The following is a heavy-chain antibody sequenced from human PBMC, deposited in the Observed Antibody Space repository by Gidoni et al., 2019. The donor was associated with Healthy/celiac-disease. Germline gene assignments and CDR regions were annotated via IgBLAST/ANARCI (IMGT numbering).Heavy chain of an antibody. V-gene: IGHV3-48*01. J-gene: IGHJ5*02. Sequence: EVQLVESGGGLVQPGGSLRLSCAASGFTFSTYSMKWVRQAPGKGLEWGSYISSSSSTIDYADSVKGRFTISRDNAKNSLYLQMNSLRAEDTAVDYCARDQEYPNLGPNWFDPWGQGTLVTVSS. CDR1: GFTFSTYS. D-gene: IGHD2-2*01. CDR3: ARDQEYPNLGPNWFDP. CDR2: ISSSSSTI.